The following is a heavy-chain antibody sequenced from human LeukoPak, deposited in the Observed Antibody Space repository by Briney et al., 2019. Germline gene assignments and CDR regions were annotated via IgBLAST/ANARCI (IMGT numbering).Heavy chain of an antibody. Sequence: SETLSLTCAVYGGSFSGYYWSWIRQPPGKGLEWIGEINHSGSTNYNPSHKSRVTISVDTSKDQFSLKLSSVTAADTAVYYCARLGYSSSSLDYWGQGTLVTVSS. D-gene: IGHD6-6*01. CDR1: GGSFSGYY. V-gene: IGHV4-34*01. CDR2: INHSGST. CDR3: ARLGYSSSSLDY. J-gene: IGHJ4*02.